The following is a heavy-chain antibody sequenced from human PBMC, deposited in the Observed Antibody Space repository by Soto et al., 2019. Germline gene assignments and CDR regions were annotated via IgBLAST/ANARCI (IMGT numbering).Heavy chain of an antibody. V-gene: IGHV4-39*01. Sequence: LSLTCSVSGRSISEINSYWGWIRQTPGEGLEWIVTIHHTGSTYYNPSLKSRVIISLDTSKNQFSLKLSSVTAADTALYYCARPEGGYGSGYSWFDHWGQGTRVTVSS. CDR1: GRSISEINSY. J-gene: IGHJ5*02. CDR2: IHHTGST. D-gene: IGHD5-12*01. CDR3: ARPEGGYGSGYSWFDH.